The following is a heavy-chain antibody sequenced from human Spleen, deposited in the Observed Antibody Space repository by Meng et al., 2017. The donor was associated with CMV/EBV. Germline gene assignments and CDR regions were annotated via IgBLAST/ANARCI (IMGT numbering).Heavy chain of an antibody. CDR2: INPSGGST. Sequence: ASVKVSCKASGYTFTSYYMHWVRQAPGQGLEWMGIINPSGGSTSYAQKFQGRVTMTRDTSTSTVYMELSSLRSEDTAVYYCARDRKYCSSTSCHMDYYYGMDVWGQGTTVTVSS. J-gene: IGHJ6*02. V-gene: IGHV1-46*01. CDR3: ARDRKYCSSTSCHMDYYYGMDV. CDR1: GYTFTSYY. D-gene: IGHD2-2*02.